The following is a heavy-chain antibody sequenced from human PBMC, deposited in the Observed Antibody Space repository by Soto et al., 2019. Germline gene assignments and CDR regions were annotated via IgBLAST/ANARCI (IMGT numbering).Heavy chain of an antibody. CDR3: ARMWATVTTPQYYYYYYMDV. J-gene: IGHJ6*03. CDR1: GDSISTSFYY. CDR2: IDYSGST. D-gene: IGHD4-17*01. V-gene: IGHV4-39*01. Sequence: SETLSLTCIVSGDSISTSFYYWGWIRQPPGKGLEWIGSIDYSGSTYYNASLKSRVTISVDTSKNQFSLRLSSVTAADTAVYYCARMWATVTTPQYYYYYYMDVWGKGTTVTVSS.